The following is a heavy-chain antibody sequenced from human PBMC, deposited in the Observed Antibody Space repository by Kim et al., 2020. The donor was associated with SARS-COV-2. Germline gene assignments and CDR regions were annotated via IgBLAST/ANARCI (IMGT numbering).Heavy chain of an antibody. CDR3: ARHGGGYSYDEKDWFDP. CDR2: IDPSDSYT. J-gene: IGHJ5*02. V-gene: IGHV5-10-1*01. D-gene: IGHD5-18*01. Sequence: GESLKISCKGSGYSFTSYWISWVRQMPGKGLEWMGRIDPSDSYTNYSPSFQGHVTISADKSIRTAYLQWSSLKASDTAMYYCARHGGGYSYDEKDWFDPWGQGTLVTVSS. CDR1: GYSFTSYW.